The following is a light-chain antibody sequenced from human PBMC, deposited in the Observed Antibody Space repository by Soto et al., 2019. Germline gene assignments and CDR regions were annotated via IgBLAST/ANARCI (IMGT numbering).Light chain of an antibody. J-gene: IGKJ2*01. CDR1: QSVSSSY. CDR2: GAS. CDR3: QQDGSSPRT. Sequence: EIVLTQSPGTLSLSPGERATLSCRASQSVSSSYLAWYQQKPGQAPRLLIYGASSRATGIPDRFSGSGSGTDFTLTISRLEPEEFAVYYCQQDGSSPRTFGQGTKLEIK. V-gene: IGKV3-20*01.